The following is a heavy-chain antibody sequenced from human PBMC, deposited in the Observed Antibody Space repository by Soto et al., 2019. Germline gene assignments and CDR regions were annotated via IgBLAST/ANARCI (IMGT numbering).Heavy chain of an antibody. CDR1: GFTFSSYT. J-gene: IGHJ4*02. Sequence: GGSLRLSCAASGFTFSSYTMHWVRQAPGKGLEWVALLSYDGSYKYYADSVKGRFTISRDNPKNTLYLQMNSLRAEDSAVYYCGGQGDWGPGTLVTVSS. V-gene: IGHV3-30-3*01. D-gene: IGHD1-26*01. CDR3: GGQGD. CDR2: LSYDGSYK.